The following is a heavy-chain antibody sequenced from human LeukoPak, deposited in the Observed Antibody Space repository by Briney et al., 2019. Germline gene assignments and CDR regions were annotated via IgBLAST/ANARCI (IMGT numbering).Heavy chain of an antibody. CDR1: GFTFSSYT. CDR3: AREGATVTDAFDI. V-gene: IGHV3-21*04. CDR2: TSSSSYI. D-gene: IGHD4-17*01. Sequence: PGGSLRLSCAASGFTFSSYTMNWVRQVPGKGLEWVSSTSSSSYIYYVDSVKGRFTISRDNAKNSLYLQMNSLRAEDTAVYYCAREGATVTDAFDIWGQGTLVTVSS. J-gene: IGHJ3*02.